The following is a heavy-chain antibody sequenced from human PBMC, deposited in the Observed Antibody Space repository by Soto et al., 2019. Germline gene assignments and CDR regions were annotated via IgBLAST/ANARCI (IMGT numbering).Heavy chain of an antibody. V-gene: IGHV1-18*01. Sequence: QVQLVQSGAEVKKPGASVKVSCKASGYTFTSYGISWVRQAPGQVLEWMGWISAYNGNTNYAQKLQGRDTMTTDTSTRTAYMELRSLRSDDTAVYYCARDHPPDSSGYYYVVRRVDQPTGMDYWGKGTLVTVSS. CDR3: ARDHPPDSSGYYYVVRRVDQPTGMDY. J-gene: IGHJ4*02. CDR1: GYTFTSYG. CDR2: ISAYNGNT. D-gene: IGHD3-22*01.